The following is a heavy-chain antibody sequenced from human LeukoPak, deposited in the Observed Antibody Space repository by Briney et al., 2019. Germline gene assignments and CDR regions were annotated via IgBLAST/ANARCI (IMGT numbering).Heavy chain of an antibody. CDR2: INPNSGGT. J-gene: IGHJ4*02. V-gene: IGHV1-2*06. Sequence: GASVKVSCKASGYTFTGYYMHWVRQATGQGLEWMGRINPNSGGTNYAQKFQGRVTMTRDTSISTAYMELSRLRSDATAVYYCARSNELRRNFDYWGQGTLVTVSS. CDR3: ARSNELRRNFDY. CDR1: GYTFTGYY. D-gene: IGHD2-15*01.